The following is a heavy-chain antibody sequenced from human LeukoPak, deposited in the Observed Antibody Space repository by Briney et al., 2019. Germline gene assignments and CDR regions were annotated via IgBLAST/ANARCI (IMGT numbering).Heavy chain of an antibody. J-gene: IGHJ4*02. Sequence: SETLSLTCAVYGVSFSGYYWSWIRQPPGKGLEWIGEINHSGSTNYNPSLKSRVTISVDTSKNQFSLKLSSVTDADTAVYYCSRGRDSRGYREDYWGQGTLVTVSS. D-gene: IGHD3-22*01. CDR2: INHSGST. CDR1: GVSFSGYY. V-gene: IGHV4-34*01. CDR3: SRGRDSRGYREDY.